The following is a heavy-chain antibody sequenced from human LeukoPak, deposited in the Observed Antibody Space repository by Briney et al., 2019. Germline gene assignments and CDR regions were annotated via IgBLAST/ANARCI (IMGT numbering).Heavy chain of an antibody. CDR3: ARDRGWLRAQPNAFDI. V-gene: IGHV1-69*05. D-gene: IGHD5-12*01. Sequence: GSSVKVSCKASGGTFSSYAISWVRQAPGQGLEWMGGIIPIFGTANYAQKFQGRVTITTDESTSTAYMELSSLRSEDTAVYYCARDRGWLRAQPNAFDIWGQGTMVTVSS. CDR1: GGTFSSYA. J-gene: IGHJ3*02. CDR2: IIPIFGTA.